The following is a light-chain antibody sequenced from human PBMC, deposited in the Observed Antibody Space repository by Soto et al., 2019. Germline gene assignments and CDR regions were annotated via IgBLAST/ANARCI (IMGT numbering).Light chain of an antibody. Sequence: QSSLAHSASLSGSPGQSITISCTGTSSDVGDYNYVSWYQQHPGKAPKLMIYEVSNRPSGVSNRFSGSKSGNTASLTISGLQAEDEADYYCSSYTSTLEVFGTGTKVTVL. CDR3: SSYTSTLEV. V-gene: IGLV2-14*01. CDR2: EVS. J-gene: IGLJ1*01. CDR1: SSDVGDYNY.